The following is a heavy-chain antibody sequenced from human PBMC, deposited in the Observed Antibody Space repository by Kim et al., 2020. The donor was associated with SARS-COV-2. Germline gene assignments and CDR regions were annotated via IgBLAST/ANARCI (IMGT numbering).Heavy chain of an antibody. Sequence: SVKVSCKASGGTFSNSAITWVRQAPGQGLQYMGRIISMIGVTHYAQKFQGRVTITADKSTSSAYMELSSLRSDDTAVYYCARVSSLVAGSKEFDYWGQGTLVTVSS. J-gene: IGHJ4*02. CDR3: ARVSSLVAGSKEFDY. CDR2: IISMIGVT. V-gene: IGHV1-69*04. D-gene: IGHD6-19*01. CDR1: GGTFSNSA.